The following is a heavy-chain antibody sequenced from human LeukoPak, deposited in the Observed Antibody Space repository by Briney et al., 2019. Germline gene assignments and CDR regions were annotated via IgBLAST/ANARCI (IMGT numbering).Heavy chain of an antibody. CDR3: ARAPAAARPYYFDY. V-gene: IGHV3-7*01. Sequence: PGRSLRLSCATSGFTFSRHWMSWVRQAPGKGLEWVAKIKQDGSEKYYVDSVKGRFTISRDNAKNSLYLQMNSLRPEDTAVYYCARAPAAARPYYFDYWGQGALVTVSS. D-gene: IGHD6-6*01. CDR1: GFTFSRHW. J-gene: IGHJ4*02. CDR2: IKQDGSEK.